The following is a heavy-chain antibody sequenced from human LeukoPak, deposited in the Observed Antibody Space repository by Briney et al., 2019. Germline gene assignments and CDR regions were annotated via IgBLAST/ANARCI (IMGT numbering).Heavy chain of an antibody. CDR2: ISYDGSNK. Sequence: WGSLRLSCAASGFTFSSYGMHWVRQAPGKGLEWVAVISYDGSNKYYADSVKGRFTISRDNSKNTLYLQMNSLRAEDTAVYYCAKEGIAAPFDYWGQGTLVTVSS. CDR1: GFTFSSYG. V-gene: IGHV3-30*18. D-gene: IGHD6-6*01. J-gene: IGHJ4*02. CDR3: AKEGIAAPFDY.